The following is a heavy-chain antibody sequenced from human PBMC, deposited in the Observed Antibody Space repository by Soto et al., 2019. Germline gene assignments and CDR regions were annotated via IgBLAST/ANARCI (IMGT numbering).Heavy chain of an antibody. Sequence: GGSLRLSCAASGFTFSSYWMSWVRQAPGKGLEWVANIKQDGSEKYYVDSVKGRFTISRDNAKNSLYLQMNSLRAEDTAVYYCARDHVGFYGSGSQSFFDYWGQGTLVTVSS. D-gene: IGHD3-10*01. V-gene: IGHV3-7*01. J-gene: IGHJ4*02. CDR2: IKQDGSEK. CDR1: GFTFSSYW. CDR3: ARDHVGFYGSGSQSFFDY.